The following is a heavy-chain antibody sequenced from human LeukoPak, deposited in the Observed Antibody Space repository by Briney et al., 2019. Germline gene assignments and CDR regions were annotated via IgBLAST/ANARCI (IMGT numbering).Heavy chain of an antibody. CDR1: GCTFSSYA. CDR2: IIPIFGTA. V-gene: IGHV1-69*01. CDR3: ATDYDYVWGFDY. Sequence: SVKVSCKASGCTFSSYAISWVRQAPGQGLEWMGGIIPIFGTANYAQKFQGRVTITADESTSTAYMELSSLRSEDTAVYYCATDYDYVWGFDYWGQGTLVTVSS. D-gene: IGHD3-16*01. J-gene: IGHJ4*02.